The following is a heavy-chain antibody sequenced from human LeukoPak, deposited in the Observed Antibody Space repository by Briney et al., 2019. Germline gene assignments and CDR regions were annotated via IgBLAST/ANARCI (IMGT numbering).Heavy chain of an antibody. CDR2: ISGSGGST. CDR3: AKSGYNRFDY. J-gene: IGHJ4*02. Sequence: GGSLRLSCSASGFTFSSFAMSWVRQAPGKGLEWVSGISGSGGSTYYAGSVKGRFTISRDNSKNTLYLQMNSLRADDTAVYYCAKSGYNRFDYWGQGTLVTVSS. CDR1: GFTFSSFA. V-gene: IGHV3-23*01. D-gene: IGHD5-24*01.